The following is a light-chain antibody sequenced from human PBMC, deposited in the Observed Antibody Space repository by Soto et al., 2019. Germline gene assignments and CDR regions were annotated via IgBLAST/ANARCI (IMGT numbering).Light chain of an antibody. CDR2: AAS. CDR3: QQSYSTPT. V-gene: IGKV1-39*01. J-gene: IGKJ5*01. Sequence: DIPMTQSPSTLSASVGDRVTITCRASQSISSWLAWYQQKPGKAPKLLIYAASSLQSGVPSRFSGSGSGTDFTLTISSLQPEDFATYYCQQSYSTPTFGQGTRLENK. CDR1: QSISSW.